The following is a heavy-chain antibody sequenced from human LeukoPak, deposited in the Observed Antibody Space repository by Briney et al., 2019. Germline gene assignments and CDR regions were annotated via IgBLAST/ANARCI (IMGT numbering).Heavy chain of an antibody. CDR2: IYYSGSA. V-gene: IGHV4-31*03. J-gene: IGHJ4*02. Sequence: SETLSLTCSVSGGAIGSDGYYWNWIRQPPGKGLEWIGYIYYSGSASYNPSLKSRVTISVDTSKNQFSLGLSSVTAADTAVYYCARGRFYGFSGDSWGQGSLVTVSS. D-gene: IGHD3-10*01. CDR3: ARGRFYGFSGDS. CDR1: GGAIGSDGYY.